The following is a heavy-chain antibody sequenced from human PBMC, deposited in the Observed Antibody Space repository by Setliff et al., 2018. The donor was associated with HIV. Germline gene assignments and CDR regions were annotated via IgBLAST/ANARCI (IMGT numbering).Heavy chain of an antibody. CDR3: AKLSRLTSLRNAFDI. D-gene: IGHD3-10*01. J-gene: IGHJ3*02. CDR2: IYYTGST. Sequence: SETLSLTCTVSSGSISSGGYFWGWIRQHPGKGLEWIGYIYYTGSTYYNPSLKSRVTISIDTSKNQFSLNLSSVTAADSAVYYCAKLSRLTSLRNAFDIRGQGAVVTVSS. V-gene: IGHV4-31*03. CDR1: SGSISSGGYF.